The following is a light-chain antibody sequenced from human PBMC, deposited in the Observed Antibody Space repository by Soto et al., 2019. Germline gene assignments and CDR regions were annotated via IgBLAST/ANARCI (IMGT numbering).Light chain of an antibody. Sequence: QSVLTQPPSVSAAPGQKVTISCSGSSSNIGKNYVSWYQQLPGTAPKLLIYDSDKRPSGIPDRFSGSKSGTSATLAITGLQTGDEADYYCGAWDSSLNNAVFGGGTQLTVL. V-gene: IGLV1-51*01. J-gene: IGLJ7*01. CDR1: SSNIGKNY. CDR3: GAWDSSLNNAV. CDR2: DSD.